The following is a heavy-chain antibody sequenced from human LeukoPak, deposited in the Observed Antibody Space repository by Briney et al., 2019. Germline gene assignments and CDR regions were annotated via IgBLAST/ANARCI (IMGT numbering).Heavy chain of an antibody. CDR3: ARGLYCSGGSCYPYMDV. Sequence: PSETLSLTCAVYGGSFSGYYWSWNRQPPGKGLEWIGEINHSGSTYYNPSLKSRVTISVDTSKNQFSLKLSSVTAADTAVYYCARGLYCSGGSCYPYMDVWGKGTTVTISS. CDR1: GGSFSGYY. D-gene: IGHD2-15*01. V-gene: IGHV4-34*01. CDR2: INHSGST. J-gene: IGHJ6*03.